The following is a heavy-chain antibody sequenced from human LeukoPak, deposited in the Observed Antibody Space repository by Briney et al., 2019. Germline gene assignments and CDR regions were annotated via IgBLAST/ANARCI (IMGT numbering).Heavy chain of an antibody. D-gene: IGHD5-24*01. CDR1: GGSISTYY. Sequence: KPSETLSLTCTVSGGSISTYYWNWLRQPPGKGLEWIGYISYTGSTNYSPSLKSRVTMSVDTSKNQFSLKLSSVTAADTAVYYCARLRELAALHDALDIWGQRAMVTVCS. CDR3: ARLRELAALHDALDI. V-gene: IGHV4-59*08. J-gene: IGHJ3*02. CDR2: ISYTGST.